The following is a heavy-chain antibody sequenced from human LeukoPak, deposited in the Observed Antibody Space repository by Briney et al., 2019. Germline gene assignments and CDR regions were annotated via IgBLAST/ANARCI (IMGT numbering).Heavy chain of an antibody. CDR2: ISYDGSNK. J-gene: IGHJ4*02. D-gene: IGHD6-13*01. V-gene: IGHV3-30*18. CDR1: GFTFSSYG. Sequence: PGRSLRLSCAASGFTFSSYGMHWVRQAPGKGLEWVAVISYDGSNKYYADSVKGRFTISRDNSKNTLYLQMNSLRAEDAAVYYCAKKAAAGIYWGQGTLVTVSS. CDR3: AKKAAAGIY.